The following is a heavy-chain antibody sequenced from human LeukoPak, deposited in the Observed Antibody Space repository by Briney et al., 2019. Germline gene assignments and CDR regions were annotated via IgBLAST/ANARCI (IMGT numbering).Heavy chain of an antibody. V-gene: IGHV3-11*06. CDR2: ISSSSRYT. CDR3: ARDGRRIQDYWYFDL. J-gene: IGHJ2*01. D-gene: IGHD5-18*01. Sequence: PGGSLRLSCVASGFTFSDDYMSWIRQAPGKGLEWISCISSSSRYTNYADSVKGRFTISRDNAKNSLYLQMNSLRVEDTAVYYCARDGRRIQDYWYFDLWGRGTLVSVSS. CDR1: GFTFSDDY.